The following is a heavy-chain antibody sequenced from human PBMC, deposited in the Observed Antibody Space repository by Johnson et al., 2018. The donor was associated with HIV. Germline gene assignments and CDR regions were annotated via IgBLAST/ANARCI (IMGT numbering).Heavy chain of an antibody. Sequence: VQLVESGGGLVQPGGSLRLSCAASGFTVSSNYMSWVRQAPGKGLEWVANIKQDGSEKYYVGSLEGRFTVSRDNAKNLLYLQMNSLRVEDTAVYYCASGTSGYNYYDSSGYLMDAFDVWGQGTMVTVSS. J-gene: IGHJ3*01. CDR1: GFTVSSNY. V-gene: IGHV3-7*01. D-gene: IGHD3-22*01. CDR3: ASGTSGYNYYDSSGYLMDAFDV. CDR2: IKQDGSEK.